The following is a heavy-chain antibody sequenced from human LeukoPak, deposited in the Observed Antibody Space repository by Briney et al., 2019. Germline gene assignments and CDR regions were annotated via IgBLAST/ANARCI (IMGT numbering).Heavy chain of an antibody. Sequence: GGSLRTPFAAPGFTFSSLGMPWAPQAPGKGLGGVAVNWYDGSNKYYADSVKGRFTISRDNSKNTLYLQMNSLRAEDTAVYYCARARYCSSTSCHNWFDPWGQGTLVTVSS. J-gene: IGHJ5*02. D-gene: IGHD2-2*01. CDR2: NWYDGSNK. V-gene: IGHV3-33*01. CDR1: GFTFSSLG. CDR3: ARARYCSSTSCHNWFDP.